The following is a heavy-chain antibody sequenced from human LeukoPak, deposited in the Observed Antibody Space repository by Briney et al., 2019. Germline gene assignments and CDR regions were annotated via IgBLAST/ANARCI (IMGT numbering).Heavy chain of an antibody. CDR1: TFTFSSYS. D-gene: IGHD6-13*01. CDR2: ISSSSSYI. CDR3: ARGVAAADWFDP. V-gene: IGHV3-21*01. J-gene: IGHJ5*02. Sequence: GGSLRLSCTAFTFTFSSYSMNWVRQAPGKGLEWVSSISSSSSYIYYADSVKGRFTISRDSAKNSLYLEMNSLRDEDTAVYYCARGVAAADWFDPWGQGTLVTVSS.